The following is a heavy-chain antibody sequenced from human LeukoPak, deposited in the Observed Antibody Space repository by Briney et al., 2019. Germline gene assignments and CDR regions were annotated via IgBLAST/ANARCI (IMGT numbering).Heavy chain of an antibody. V-gene: IGHV1-46*01. CDR2: INPSGGST. CDR1: GYTFTSYY. J-gene: IGHJ4*02. CDR3: AREGGSYFLDF. D-gene: IGHD1-26*01. Sequence: GASVKVSCKASGYTFTSYYMHWVRQAPGQGLEWMGIINPSGGSTSYAQKFQGRVTMTRDMSTSTVYMELSSLRSEDTAVYYCAREGGSYFLDFWGQGTLVTVSS.